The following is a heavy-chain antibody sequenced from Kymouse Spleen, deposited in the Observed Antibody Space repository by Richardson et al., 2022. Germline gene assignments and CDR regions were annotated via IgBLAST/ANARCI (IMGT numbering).Heavy chain of an antibody. J-gene: IGHJ3*02. V-gene: IGHV4-34*01. CDR2: INHSGST. Sequence: QVQLQQWGAGLLKPSETLSLTCAVYGGSFSGYYWSWIRQPPGKGLEWIGEINHSGSTNYNPSLKSRVTISVDTSKNQFSLKLSSVTAADTAVYYCARETTLGADAFDIWGQGTMVTVSS. D-gene: IGHD7-27*02. CDR3: ARETTLGADAFDI. CDR1: GGSFSGYY.